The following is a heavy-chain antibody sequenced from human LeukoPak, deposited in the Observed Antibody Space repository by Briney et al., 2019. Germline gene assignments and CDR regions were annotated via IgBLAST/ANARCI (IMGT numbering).Heavy chain of an antibody. V-gene: IGHV3-23*01. J-gene: IGHJ6*02. D-gene: IGHD3-16*01. Sequence: GGSLRLSCAVSGLTFNNYAMSWVRQAPGKGLEWVSAISKSGDHTYYAASAKGRFTIYRDNSKNTQYLQMNSLRAEDTAVYYCATSWGPDTSAFRWGRDGMDVWGQGTMVIVS. CDR2: ISKSGDHT. CDR1: GLTFNNYA. CDR3: ATSWGPDTSAFRWGRDGMDV.